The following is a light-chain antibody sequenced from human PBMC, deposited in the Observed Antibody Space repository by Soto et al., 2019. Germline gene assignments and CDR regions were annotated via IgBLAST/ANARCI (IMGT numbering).Light chain of an antibody. Sequence: EIVMTQSPATLSVSPGERATLSCRSSQSVSSNLAWYQQKPGQAPRLLIYGASTRATGIPARFSGSGSGTEFTLTISSLQSEDFAVYYCQQYNNWLWTLGQGTKVDLK. CDR3: QQYNNWLWT. J-gene: IGKJ1*01. V-gene: IGKV3-15*01. CDR1: QSVSSN. CDR2: GAS.